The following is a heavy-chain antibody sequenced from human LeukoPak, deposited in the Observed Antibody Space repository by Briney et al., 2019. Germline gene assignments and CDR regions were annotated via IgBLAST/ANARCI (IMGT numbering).Heavy chain of an antibody. CDR2: IYYTGST. CDR3: ARHRAYSSSSPFDY. J-gene: IGHJ4*02. D-gene: IGHD6-6*01. Sequence: SETLSLTCSVSAGSISSLYWSWIRQPPGKGLEWIGYIYYTGSTNYNPSLKSRVTMFVDMSKNQFSLRLSSVTAADTAVYYCARHRAYSSSSPFDYWGQGTLVTVSS. CDR1: AGSISSLY. V-gene: IGHV4-59*08.